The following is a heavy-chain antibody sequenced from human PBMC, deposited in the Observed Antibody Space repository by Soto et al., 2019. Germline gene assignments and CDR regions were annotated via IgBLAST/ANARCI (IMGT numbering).Heavy chain of an antibody. CDR1: GDSISSFY. Sequence: SETLSLTCTVSGDSISSFYWTWIRQPPGKGLEWVGYIFSSGSTNYNPSLKSRVTISVDTSENQFSLKLTSATAADTAVYYCARVGYCSSTPCWPIGYFEYWGQGTLVTVSS. CDR2: IFSSGST. CDR3: ARVGYCSSTPCWPIGYFEY. J-gene: IGHJ4*02. V-gene: IGHV4-59*01. D-gene: IGHD2-2*01.